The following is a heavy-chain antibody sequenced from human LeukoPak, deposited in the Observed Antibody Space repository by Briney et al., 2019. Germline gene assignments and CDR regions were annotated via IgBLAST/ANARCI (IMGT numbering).Heavy chain of an antibody. V-gene: IGHV4-59*01. CDR2: IYYSGST. J-gene: IGHJ5*02. CDR3: AREARYNWFDP. Sequence: SETLSLTXTVSGGSISSYYWSWIRQPPGKGLEWIGYIYYSGSTNYNPSLKSRVTISVDTSKNQFSLKLSSVTAADTAVYYCAREARYNWFDPWGQGTLVTVSS. D-gene: IGHD6-6*01. CDR1: GGSISSYY.